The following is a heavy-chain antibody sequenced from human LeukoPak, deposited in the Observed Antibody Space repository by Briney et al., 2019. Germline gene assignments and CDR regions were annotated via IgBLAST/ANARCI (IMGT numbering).Heavy chain of an antibody. CDR2: INHSGST. CDR1: GGSFSGYY. D-gene: IGHD2-2*01. Sequence: KPSETLSLTCAVYGGSFSGYYWSWIRQPPGKGLEWIGEINHSGSTNYNPSLKSRVTISVDTSKNQFSLKLSSVTAADTAVYYCARWAYCSSTSCYGRYYCYYMDVWGKGTTVTVSS. CDR3: ARWAYCSSTSCYGRYYCYYMDV. J-gene: IGHJ6*03. V-gene: IGHV4-34*01.